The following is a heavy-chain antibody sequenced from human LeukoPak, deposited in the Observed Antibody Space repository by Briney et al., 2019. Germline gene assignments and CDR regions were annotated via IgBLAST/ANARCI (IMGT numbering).Heavy chain of an antibody. Sequence: PGRSLRLSCAASRLTFSSYAMHWARQAPGKGLEWVANIKQDGSEKYYVDSVKGRFTISRDNAKNSLYLQMNSLRAEDTAVYYCARDRAVAEFDYWGQGTLVTVSS. CDR1: RLTFSSYA. V-gene: IGHV3-7*01. CDR3: ARDRAVAEFDY. CDR2: IKQDGSEK. D-gene: IGHD6-19*01. J-gene: IGHJ4*02.